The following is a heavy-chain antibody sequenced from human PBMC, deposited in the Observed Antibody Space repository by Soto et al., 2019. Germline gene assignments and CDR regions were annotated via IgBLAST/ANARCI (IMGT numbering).Heavy chain of an antibody. Sequence: HPGGSLRLSCVASGFTFSRYGIHWVRQAPGKGLEWVAVIWKDGSNKYYSDSVKGRVIISRDNSKNTVYLQMNSLRSEDTAVYYCARDFSMVVVAPRYWGQGTLVTVSS. V-gene: IGHV3-33*01. CDR1: GFTFSRYG. CDR2: IWKDGSNK. D-gene: IGHD2-15*01. J-gene: IGHJ4*02. CDR3: ARDFSMVVVAPRY.